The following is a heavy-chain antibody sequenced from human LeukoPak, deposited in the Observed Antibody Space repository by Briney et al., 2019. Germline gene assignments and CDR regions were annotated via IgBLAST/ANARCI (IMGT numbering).Heavy chain of an antibody. CDR1: GFTFSSYW. V-gene: IGHV3-7*01. Sequence: PGGSLRLSCAASGFTFSSYWMSWVRQAPGKGLEWVANIKQDGSEKYYVDSVKGRFTISRDNAKNSLYLQMNSLRAEDTAVYYCARVPTLGELSLYQDYWGQGTLVTVSS. CDR2: IKQDGSEK. J-gene: IGHJ4*02. D-gene: IGHD3-16*02. CDR3: ARVPTLGELSLYQDY.